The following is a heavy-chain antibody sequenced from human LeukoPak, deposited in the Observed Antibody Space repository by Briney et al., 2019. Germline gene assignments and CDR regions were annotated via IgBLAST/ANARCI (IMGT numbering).Heavy chain of an antibody. D-gene: IGHD3-10*01. CDR3: ARAGTREQLWFGELRGWFDP. Sequence: SETLSLTCIVSGGSISSSNYYWGWIRQPPGKGLEWIGSIYYSGTTYFNPSLKSRVTISVDTSKNQFSLKLSSVTAADTAVYYCARAGTREQLWFGELRGWFDPWGQGTLVTVSS. CDR1: GGSISSSNYY. J-gene: IGHJ5*02. V-gene: IGHV4-39*07. CDR2: IYYSGTT.